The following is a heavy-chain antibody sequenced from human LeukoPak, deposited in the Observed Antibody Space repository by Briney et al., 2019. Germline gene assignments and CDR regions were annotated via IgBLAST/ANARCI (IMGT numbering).Heavy chain of an antibody. J-gene: IGHJ6*04. Sequence: GGSLRLSCAASGFTFFSYTMNWVRQAPGKGLEWVSSISSTRSYIYYADSVKGRFTISRDNAKNSLYLQMNSLRAEDTAVYYCAELGITRIGGVWGKGTTVTISS. CDR1: GFTFFSYT. D-gene: IGHD3-10*02. CDR3: AELGITRIGGV. V-gene: IGHV3-21*01. CDR2: ISSTRSYI.